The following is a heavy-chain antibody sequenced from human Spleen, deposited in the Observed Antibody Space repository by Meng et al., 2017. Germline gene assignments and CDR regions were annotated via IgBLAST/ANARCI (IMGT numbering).Heavy chain of an antibody. V-gene: IGHV4-39*01. CDR1: GGSISTSGYY. CDR2: IGHSGTT. J-gene: IGHJ5*02. CDR3: VRSSGWVRTGFDP. Sequence: QPQLQESGPGLVKPSEALSLTCSVPGGSISTSGYYWGWIRQPPGKGLEWIGSIGHSGTTYYTPSLRRRVTVSIDTSKNQFSLEVTSVTAADTAVYYCVRSSGWVRTGFDPWGQGTLDTVSS. D-gene: IGHD6-19*01.